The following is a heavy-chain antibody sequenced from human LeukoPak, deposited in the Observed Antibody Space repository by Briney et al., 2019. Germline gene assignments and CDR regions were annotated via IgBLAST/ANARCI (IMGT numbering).Heavy chain of an antibody. Sequence: ASVKVSCKASGYTFTSYGISWVRQAPGQGLEWIGWISTYNGNRNYAQKLQGRITMTTDKSTTTAYMELRSLRSDDTAVYYCARDASQAPGAFDIWGQGTMVTVSS. CDR2: ISTYNGNR. CDR1: GYTFTSYG. J-gene: IGHJ3*02. CDR3: ARDASQAPGAFDI. V-gene: IGHV1-18*01.